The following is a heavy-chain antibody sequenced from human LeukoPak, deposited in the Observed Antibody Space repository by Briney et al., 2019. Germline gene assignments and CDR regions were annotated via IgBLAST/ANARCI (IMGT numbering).Heavy chain of an antibody. J-gene: IGHJ4*02. CDR3: ARVGSGSYYSDY. V-gene: IGHV1-46*01. Sequence: ASVKVPCKASGYTFTSYHMHWVRQAPGQGLEWMGIINPSGGSTSYAQKFQGRVTMTRDMSTSTVYMELSSLRSEDTAVYYCARVGSGSYYSDYWGQGTLVTVSS. D-gene: IGHD1-26*01. CDR1: GYTFTSYH. CDR2: INPSGGST.